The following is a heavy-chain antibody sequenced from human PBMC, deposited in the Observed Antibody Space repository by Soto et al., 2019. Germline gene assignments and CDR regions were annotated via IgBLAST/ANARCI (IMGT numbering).Heavy chain of an antibody. CDR3: AGAESYYYYVWGSYRDDAFDI. Sequence: QVQLVQSGAEVKKPGSSVKVSCKASGGTFSSYAISWVRQAPGQGLEWMGGIIPIFGTANYAQKFQGRVTITADESTSTAYMELSSLRSEDTAVYYCAGAESYYYYVWGSYRDDAFDIWGQGTMVTVSS. CDR1: GGTFSSYA. CDR2: IIPIFGTA. V-gene: IGHV1-69*01. J-gene: IGHJ3*02. D-gene: IGHD3-16*02.